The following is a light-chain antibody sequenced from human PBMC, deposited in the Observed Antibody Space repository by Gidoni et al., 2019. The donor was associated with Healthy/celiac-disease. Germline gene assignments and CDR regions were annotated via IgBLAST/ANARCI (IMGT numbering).Light chain of an antibody. CDR1: QDISNY. V-gene: IGKV1-33*01. Sequence: DIQMTQSPSSLSASVGDRVTITCQASQDISNYLNWYQQKPGKAPKLLIYDASNLETGVPSSFSGSGSGTDFTFTISSLQPEDIATYYCQQYDNLGVTFGGGTKVEIK. CDR2: DAS. CDR3: QQYDNLGVT. J-gene: IGKJ4*01.